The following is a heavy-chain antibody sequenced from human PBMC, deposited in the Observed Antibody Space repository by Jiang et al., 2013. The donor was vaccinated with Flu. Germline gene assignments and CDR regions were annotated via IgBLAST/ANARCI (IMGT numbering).Heavy chain of an antibody. J-gene: IGHJ5*02. D-gene: IGHD4-17*01. CDR3: AGSALNDYGDYGRPYWFDP. CDR1: GGSISSSSYY. Sequence: GSGLVKPSETLSLTCTVSGGSISSSSYYWGWIRQPPGKGLEWIGSIYYSGSTYYNPSLKSRVTISVDTSKNQFSLKLSSVTAADTAVYYCAGSALNDYGDYGRPYWFDPWGQGPWSPSPQ. V-gene: IGHV4-39*01. CDR2: IYYSGST.